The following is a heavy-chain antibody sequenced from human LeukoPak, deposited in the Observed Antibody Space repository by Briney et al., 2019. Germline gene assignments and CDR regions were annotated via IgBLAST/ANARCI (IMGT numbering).Heavy chain of an antibody. J-gene: IGHJ4*02. D-gene: IGHD4/OR15-4a*01. V-gene: IGHV2-5*02. Sequence: SGPTLVKPTQTLTLTCTFSGFSPSTSGVGVGWIRQPPGKALEWLALIYWDDDNRYRPSLKSRLTITKDTSKNQVVLTMTNMDPVDTATYYCAHSSRRESCHGARCYYFDYWGQGTLVTVSS. CDR3: AHSSRRESCHGARCYYFDY. CDR1: GFSPSTSGVG. CDR2: IYWDDDN.